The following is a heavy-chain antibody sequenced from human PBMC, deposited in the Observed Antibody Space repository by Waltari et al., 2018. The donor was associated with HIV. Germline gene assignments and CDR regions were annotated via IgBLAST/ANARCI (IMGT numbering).Heavy chain of an antibody. V-gene: IGHV3-23*01. CDR3: AKGRDYGGNSPFDY. CDR1: GFPFSSYA. J-gene: IGHJ4*02. CDR2: IGPTT. Sequence: EVQLLESGGGLVQPGGSLRLSCAASGFPFSSYAMTWVRQAPGKGLDWVSTIGPTTYYADSVKGRFTVSRDNSKNTLYLQMNSLRAEDTAVYYCAKGRDYGGNSPFDYWGQGTLLTVSS. D-gene: IGHD4-17*01.